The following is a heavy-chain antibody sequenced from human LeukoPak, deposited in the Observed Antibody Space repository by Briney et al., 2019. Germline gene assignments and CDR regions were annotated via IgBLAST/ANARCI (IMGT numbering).Heavy chain of an antibody. CDR3: AREPLPTYDFWSGYYIRSGDLSAKNWFDP. CDR2: ISYDGSNK. J-gene: IGHJ5*02. CDR1: GFTFSSYA. Sequence: PGGSLRLSCAASGFTFSSYAMHWVRQAPGKGLEWVAVISYDGSNKYYADSVKGRFTISRDNSKSTLYLQMNSLRAEDTAVYYCAREPLPTYDFWSGYYIRSGDLSAKNWFDPWGQGTLVTVSS. V-gene: IGHV3-30-3*01. D-gene: IGHD3-3*01.